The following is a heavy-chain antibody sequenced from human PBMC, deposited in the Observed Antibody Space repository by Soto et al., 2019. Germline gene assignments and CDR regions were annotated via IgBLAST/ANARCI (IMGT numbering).Heavy chain of an antibody. CDR2: ISGSGGST. V-gene: IGHV3-23*01. J-gene: IGHJ5*02. CDR3: AKASRILAAAGIGSWFDP. D-gene: IGHD6-13*01. CDR1: GFTFSSYA. Sequence: GGSLRLSCAASGFTFSSYAMSWVRQAPGKGLEWVSAISGSGGSTYYADSVKGRFTISRDNSKNTLYLQMNSLRAEDTAVYYCAKASRILAAAGIGSWFDPWGQGTLVTVSS.